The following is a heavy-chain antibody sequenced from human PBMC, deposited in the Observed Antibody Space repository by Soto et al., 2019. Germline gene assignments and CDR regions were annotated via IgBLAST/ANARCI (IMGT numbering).Heavy chain of an antibody. D-gene: IGHD5-18*01. CDR1: GGSFSGYY. J-gene: IGHJ4*02. CDR2: INHSGST. CDR3: ASKPNSLYYFDY. Sequence: SETLSVTCAVYGGSFSGYYWSWIRQPPGKGLEWIGEINHSGSTNYNPSLKSRVTMSVDTSKKQFSLKLSSVTAVDTAVYYCASKPNSLYYFDYWGQGTLVTVSS. V-gene: IGHV4-34*01.